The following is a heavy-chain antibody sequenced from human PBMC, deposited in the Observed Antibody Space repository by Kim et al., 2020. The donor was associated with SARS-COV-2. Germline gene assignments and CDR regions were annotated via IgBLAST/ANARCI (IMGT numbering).Heavy chain of an antibody. CDR3: ARGGDYYDSSWPPGGAFDI. D-gene: IGHD3-22*01. V-gene: IGHV4-31*02. Sequence: SRVTISVDTAKNQFSLKLSSVTAADTAVYYCARGGDYYDSSWPPGGAFDIWGQGTMVTVSS. J-gene: IGHJ3*02.